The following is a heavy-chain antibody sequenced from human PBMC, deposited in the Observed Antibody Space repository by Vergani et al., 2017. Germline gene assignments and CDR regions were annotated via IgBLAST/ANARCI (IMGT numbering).Heavy chain of an antibody. J-gene: IGHJ4*02. CDR3: AKNEYSSSSLFDY. CDR2: ISGSGDNT. CDR1: GFTFSSYA. V-gene: IGHV3-23*01. D-gene: IGHD6-6*01. Sequence: EVQLLESGGGLIQPGGSLRLSCAASGFTFSSYAMNWVRQAPGKGLEWVSGISGSGDNTYSADSVKGRFTISRDNSKNTLYRQMNSLRAEDTAVYYCAKNEYSSSSLFDYWGQGTLVTVSS.